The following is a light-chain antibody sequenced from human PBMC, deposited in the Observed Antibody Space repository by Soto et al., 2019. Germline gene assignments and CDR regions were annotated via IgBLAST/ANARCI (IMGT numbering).Light chain of an antibody. Sequence: DIQLTQSPSFLSASVGDRVTITCRASQGISSYLAWYQQKPGKAPKLLIYAASTLQSGVPSRFIGSGSGTEFTLTISSLQPEDFATYYCQQLNSYPPLFTFGPGTKVDIK. CDR2: AAS. CDR3: QQLNSYPPLFT. J-gene: IGKJ3*01. CDR1: QGISSY. V-gene: IGKV1-9*01.